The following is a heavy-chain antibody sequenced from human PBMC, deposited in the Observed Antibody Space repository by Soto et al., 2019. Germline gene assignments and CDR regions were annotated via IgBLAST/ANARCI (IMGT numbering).Heavy chain of an antibody. J-gene: IGHJ4*02. Sequence: EVQLVESGGDLVQPGGSLRLSCEASGFTFSTFWMNWVRQAPGKGLVWVSRINSVGSTTNYADSVKGGVTISRVKATNMLYLQLKSLSPEDTAVDYCARDFEFWGQGTLVTVSS. CDR1: GFTFSTFW. CDR3: ARDFEF. CDR2: INSVGSTT. V-gene: IGHV3-74*01.